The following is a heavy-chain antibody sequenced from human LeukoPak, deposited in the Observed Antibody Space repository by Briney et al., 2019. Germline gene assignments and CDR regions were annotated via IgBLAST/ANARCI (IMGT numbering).Heavy chain of an antibody. D-gene: IGHD2/OR15-2a*01. CDR1: GFTFDDYA. V-gene: IGHV3-9*01. Sequence: GGSLRLSCAASGFTFDDYAMHWVRQVPGKGLEWVSGISWKSGSIGYADSVKGRFTISRDNAKNSLYLQMNSLRAEDTALYYCAKDRGGGIAHWGQGTLVTVSS. J-gene: IGHJ4*02. CDR3: AKDRGGGIAH. CDR2: ISWKSGSI.